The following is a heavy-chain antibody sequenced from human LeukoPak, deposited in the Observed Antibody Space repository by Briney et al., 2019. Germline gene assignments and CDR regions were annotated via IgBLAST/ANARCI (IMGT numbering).Heavy chain of an antibody. V-gene: IGHV4-34*01. CDR3: ARAGEAATIDY. Sequence: SETLSLTCAVYGESFSGYYWTWIRQPPGKGLEWIGEINHSGTTNYNPSLKSRVIISADTSKNQFSLKLTSVTDADTALYYCARAGEAATIDYWGQGTLVTVSS. J-gene: IGHJ4*02. CDR2: INHSGTT. D-gene: IGHD6-25*01. CDR1: GESFSGYY.